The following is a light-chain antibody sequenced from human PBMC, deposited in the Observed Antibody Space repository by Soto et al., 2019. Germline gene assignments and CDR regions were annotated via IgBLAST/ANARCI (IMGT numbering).Light chain of an antibody. CDR1: QSISSW. J-gene: IGKJ4*01. CDR2: DAS. CDR3: QQYNSYPALT. Sequence: DIQMTQSPSTLSASVGDRVTITCRASQSISSWLAWYQQKPGKAPKLLIYDASSVESGVPSRFSGSGSGTEFTLTISSLQPDDFATYYCQQYNSYPALTFGGGTKVEIK. V-gene: IGKV1-5*01.